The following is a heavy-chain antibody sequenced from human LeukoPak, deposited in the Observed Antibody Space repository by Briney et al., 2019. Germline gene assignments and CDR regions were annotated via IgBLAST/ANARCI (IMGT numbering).Heavy chain of an antibody. J-gene: IGHJ5*02. V-gene: IGHV1-2*02. CDR1: GYTFSGYY. Sequence: GASVKVSCKASGYTFSGYYLHWVRQAPGQGLEWMGWINPNSGGTNYAQKFQGRVTMTRDTSISTAYVVLSRLRSDDTAVYHCARAGGGNWFDPWGQGTLVTVSS. D-gene: IGHD1-26*01. CDR3: ARAGGGNWFDP. CDR2: INPNSGGT.